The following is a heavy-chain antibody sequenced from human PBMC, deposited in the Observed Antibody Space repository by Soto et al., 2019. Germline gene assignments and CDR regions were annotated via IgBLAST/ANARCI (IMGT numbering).Heavy chain of an antibody. CDR2: IYHSGTT. CDR1: GYSLTGGYH. Sequence: PSETLSLTCGVSGYSLTGGYHWGWIRQPPGKGLEWIGTIYHSGTTYYNPSLMSRVTMSVDTSKNQFSLKVTSATAADTAVYFCVRVYGRSSCFFDSWGQGTLVTVSS. CDR3: VRVYGRSSCFFDS. J-gene: IGHJ4*02. V-gene: IGHV4-38-2*01. D-gene: IGHD6-6*01.